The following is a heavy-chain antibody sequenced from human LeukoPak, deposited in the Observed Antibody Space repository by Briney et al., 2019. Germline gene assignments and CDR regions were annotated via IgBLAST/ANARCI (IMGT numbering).Heavy chain of an antibody. V-gene: IGHV3-33*01. Sequence: GSLRLSCAASGFTFSSYGTHWVRQAPGKGLEWVAVIWYDGSNKYYADSVKGRFTISRDNSKNTLYLQMNSLRAEDTAVHYCARDSFLYSSSWFVFWGAFDIWGQGTMVTVSS. J-gene: IGHJ3*02. CDR2: IWYDGSNK. CDR1: GFTFSSYG. D-gene: IGHD6-13*01. CDR3: ARDSFLYSSSWFVFWGAFDI.